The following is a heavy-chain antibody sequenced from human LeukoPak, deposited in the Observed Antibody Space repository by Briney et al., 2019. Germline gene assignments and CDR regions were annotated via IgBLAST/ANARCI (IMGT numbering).Heavy chain of an antibody. Sequence: PSETLSLTCGVSGGSFSFYYCSWIRQPPGKGLEWIGEISQSGSTNYNPSLKSRVNISLDTSENQVSLKLSSVTAADTAVYYCARALGAFDIWGQGTMVTVSS. CDR3: ARALGAFDI. CDR1: GGSFSFYY. CDR2: ISQSGST. V-gene: IGHV4-34*01. J-gene: IGHJ3*02.